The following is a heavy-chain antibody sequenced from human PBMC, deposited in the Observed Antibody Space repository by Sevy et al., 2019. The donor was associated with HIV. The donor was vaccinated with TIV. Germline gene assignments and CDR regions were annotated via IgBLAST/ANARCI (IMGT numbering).Heavy chain of an antibody. J-gene: IGHJ5*02. CDR2: IKQDGSEI. CDR1: GFTFGNYW. D-gene: IGHD3-16*01. Sequence: GGSLRLSCAASGFTFGNYWMSWVRQAPGKGLEWVASIKQDGSEIYQVDSLKGRFTISRDNAKNSLYLQMNSLRAEDTAVYYWASPGGKGFDPWGQGTLVTVSS. V-gene: IGHV3-7*03. CDR3: ASPGGKGFDP.